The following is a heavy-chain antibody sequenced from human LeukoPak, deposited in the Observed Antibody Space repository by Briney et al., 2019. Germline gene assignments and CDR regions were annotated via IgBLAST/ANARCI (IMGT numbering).Heavy chain of an antibody. CDR2: ISFDGNNA. Sequence: GGSLRLSCAASGFTFDYFTMYWVRQSPGKGLEWVSLISFDGNNAYYADSVRGRFTISRDNSKNFLYLQMNSLTSEDTALYYCAKGRRRGYAYGTIDSWGQGPLVTVSS. D-gene: IGHD5-18*01. CDR3: AKGRRRGYAYGTIDS. J-gene: IGHJ4*02. CDR1: GFTFDYFT. V-gene: IGHV3-43*01.